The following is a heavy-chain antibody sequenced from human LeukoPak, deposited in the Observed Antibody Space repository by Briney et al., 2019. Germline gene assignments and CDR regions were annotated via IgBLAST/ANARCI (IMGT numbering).Heavy chain of an antibody. Sequence: GGSLRLSCAASGFTFSSYSMNWVRQAPGKGLEWVSSISSSSSYIYYADSVKGRFTISRDNAKNSLYLQMNSLRAEDTAVYYCAREGDDWQQLPFDYWGQGTLVTVSS. D-gene: IGHD6-13*01. CDR1: GFTFSSYS. J-gene: IGHJ4*02. CDR2: ISSSSSYI. CDR3: AREGDDWQQLPFDY. V-gene: IGHV3-21*01.